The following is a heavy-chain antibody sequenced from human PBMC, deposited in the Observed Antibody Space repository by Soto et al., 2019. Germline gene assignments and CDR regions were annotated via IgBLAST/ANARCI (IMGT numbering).Heavy chain of an antibody. CDR1: GFTFSGYA. J-gene: IGHJ4*02. V-gene: IGHV3-23*01. D-gene: IGHD3-10*01. Sequence: PGGSLRLSCAASGFTFSGYAMSWVRQAPGKGLEWVSAIRGSGGSTYNADSVQGRFTISRDNSKNTLYLQMNSLRAEDTAIYYCAKTSAHTYGSVDYWGLGTLVTVSS. CDR3: AKTSAHTYGSVDY. CDR2: IRGSGGST.